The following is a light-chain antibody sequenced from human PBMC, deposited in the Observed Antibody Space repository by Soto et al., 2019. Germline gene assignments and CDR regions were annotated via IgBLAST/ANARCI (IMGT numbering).Light chain of an antibody. CDR2: AAS. Sequence: EIVLTQSPATLSLSPGERATLSCRASRSVGNNLAWYQKKPGQAPGLLIYAASTRATGIPARFSGSGSGTDFTLTISSREPEDFAVYYCQQQADWPLTFGGGTKVEIK. CDR3: QQQADWPLT. V-gene: IGKV3-11*01. J-gene: IGKJ4*01. CDR1: RSVGNN.